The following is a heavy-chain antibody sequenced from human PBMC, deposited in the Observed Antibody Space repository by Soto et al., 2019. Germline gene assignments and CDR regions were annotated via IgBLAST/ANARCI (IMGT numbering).Heavy chain of an antibody. D-gene: IGHD2-2*01. CDR2: IYNSGST. CDR1: GGSISSSSYY. Sequence: SETLSLTCTVSGGSISSSSYYWGWIRQPPGKGLEWIGSIYNSGSTYYNPSLKSRVTISVDTSKNQFSLKLSSVTAADTAVYYCARLTVVPAAADYWGQGTLVTVSS. V-gene: IGHV4-39*01. J-gene: IGHJ4*02. CDR3: ARLTVVPAAADY.